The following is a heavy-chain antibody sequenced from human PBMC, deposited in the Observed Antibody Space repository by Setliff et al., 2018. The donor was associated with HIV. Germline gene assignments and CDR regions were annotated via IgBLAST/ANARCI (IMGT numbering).Heavy chain of an antibody. CDR1: GFSFSRYW. V-gene: IGHV3-7*01. J-gene: IGHJ4*02. Sequence: GESLKISCTASGFSFSRYWMGWVRQAPGKGPEWVANIKEDGSEIYYVDSVKGRFTISRDNAKNSLYLQMDSLRAEDTAVYYCTRNEIWGQGTLVTVSS. CDR3: TRNEI. CDR2: IKEDGSEI. D-gene: IGHD1-1*01.